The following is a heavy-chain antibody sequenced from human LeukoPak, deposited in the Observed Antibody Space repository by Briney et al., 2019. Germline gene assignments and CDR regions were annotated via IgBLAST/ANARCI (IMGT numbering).Heavy chain of an antibody. Sequence: PGGSLRLSCAASGFSFSSCAMAWVRQAPGKGLEWVSSVGTSGYNTYYADSVRGRFTISRDNSKNTLYLQMNSLRADDTALYYCAKDLGSYYDSSGFPFDRWGQGTLVTVSS. CDR3: AKDLGSYYDSSGFPFDR. CDR1: GFSFSSCA. V-gene: IGHV3-23*01. D-gene: IGHD3-22*01. CDR2: VGTSGYNT. J-gene: IGHJ4*02.